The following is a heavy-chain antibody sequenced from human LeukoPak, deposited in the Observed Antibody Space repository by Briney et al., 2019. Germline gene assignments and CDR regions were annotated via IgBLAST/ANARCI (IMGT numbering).Heavy chain of an antibody. Sequence: GGSLRLSCAASGFTFDDYAMHWVRQAPGKGLEWVSGISWNSGSIGYADSVKGRFTISRDNAKNSLYLQMNSLRAEDMALYYCAKDVGYCSGGSCFSYYMDVWGKGTTVTISS. CDR2: ISWNSGSI. CDR1: GFTFDDYA. J-gene: IGHJ6*03. CDR3: AKDVGYCSGGSCFSYYMDV. V-gene: IGHV3-9*03. D-gene: IGHD2-15*01.